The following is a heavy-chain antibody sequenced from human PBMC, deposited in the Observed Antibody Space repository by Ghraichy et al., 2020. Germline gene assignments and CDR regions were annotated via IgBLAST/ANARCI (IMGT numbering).Heavy chain of an antibody. Sequence: GALRLSCAASGFTFSSYGMHWVRQAPGKGLEWVAFIRYDGSNKYYADSVKGRFTISRDNSKNTLYLQMNSLRAEDTAVYYCAKVGEYCGGDCYSYYFDYWGQGTLVTVSS. D-gene: IGHD2-21*02. V-gene: IGHV3-30*02. CDR1: GFTFSSYG. J-gene: IGHJ4*02. CDR2: IRYDGSNK. CDR3: AKVGEYCGGDCYSYYFDY.